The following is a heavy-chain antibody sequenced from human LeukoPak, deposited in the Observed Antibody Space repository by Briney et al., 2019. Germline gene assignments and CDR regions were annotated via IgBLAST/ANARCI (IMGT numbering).Heavy chain of an antibody. V-gene: IGHV4-39*01. Sequence: SETLSLTCSVSGGSISSSHYHWGWIRQPPGKGLEWIGSIYYSGSTDYNTSLRSRLTISVDMSKNQFSLKMRSVTAADTAIYYCARRTMIFGVAAYMDVWGKGTTVTVSS. CDR1: GGSISSSHYH. D-gene: IGHD3-3*01. CDR2: IYYSGST. CDR3: ARRTMIFGVAAYMDV. J-gene: IGHJ6*03.